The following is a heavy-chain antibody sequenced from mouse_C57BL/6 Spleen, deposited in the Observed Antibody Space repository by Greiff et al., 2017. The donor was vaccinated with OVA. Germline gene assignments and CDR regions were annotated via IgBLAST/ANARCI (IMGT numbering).Heavy chain of an antibody. CDR2: IYPGDGDT. CDR1: GYAFSSSW. D-gene: IGHD2-5*01. V-gene: IGHV1-82*01. CDR3: ARDSNYFYYYAMDY. J-gene: IGHJ4*01. Sequence: QVQLKQSGPELVKPGASVKISCKASGYAFSSSWMNWVKQRPGKGLEWIGRIYPGDGDTNYNGKFKGKATLTADKSSSTAYMQLSSLTSEDSAVYFCARDSNYFYYYAMDYWGQGTSVTVSS.